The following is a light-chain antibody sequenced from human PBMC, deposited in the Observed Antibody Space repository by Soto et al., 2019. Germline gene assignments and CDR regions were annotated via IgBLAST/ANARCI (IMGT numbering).Light chain of an antibody. J-gene: IGKJ2*01. Sequence: EIVMTQSPATLSASAGERATLSCRASQSVSSNLAWYQQKPGQAPRLLIYGASTRATGIPARFSGSGSGTEFTLTISSLQSEDFAVYYCQQYNNWPYTFGQGTKLEIK. CDR1: QSVSSN. CDR2: GAS. V-gene: IGKV3-15*01. CDR3: QQYNNWPYT.